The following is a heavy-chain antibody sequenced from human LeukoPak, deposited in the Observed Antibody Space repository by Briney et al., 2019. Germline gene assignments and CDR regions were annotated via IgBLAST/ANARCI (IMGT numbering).Heavy chain of an antibody. Sequence: GGSLRLSCAASGFTFSSYWMSWVRQAPGKGLEGVANIKQDGSEKYYLDSVKGRFTISRDNAKNSLYLQMNSLRAEDTAVYYCARSYRHYYGSGSYPYWGQGTLVTVSS. J-gene: IGHJ4*02. CDR3: ARSYRHYYGSGSYPY. CDR1: GFTFSSYW. V-gene: IGHV3-7*01. CDR2: IKQDGSEK. D-gene: IGHD3-10*01.